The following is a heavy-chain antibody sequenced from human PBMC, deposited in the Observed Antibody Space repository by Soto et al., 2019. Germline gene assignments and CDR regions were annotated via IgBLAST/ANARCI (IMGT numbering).Heavy chain of an antibody. CDR3: ARVGRIYDILTGYYPLYNWFDP. CDR2: INHSGST. J-gene: IGHJ5*02. Sequence: SVTLSLTCAVYGGSFSGYYGSWIRQPPGKGLEWIGEINHSGSTNYNPSLKSRVTISVDTSKNQFSLKLSSVAAADTAVYYCARVGRIYDILTGYYPLYNWFDPWGQGTLVTVS. CDR1: GGSFSGYY. D-gene: IGHD3-9*01. V-gene: IGHV4-34*01.